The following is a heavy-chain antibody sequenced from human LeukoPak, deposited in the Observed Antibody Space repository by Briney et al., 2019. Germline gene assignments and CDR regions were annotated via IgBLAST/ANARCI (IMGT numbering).Heavy chain of an antibody. V-gene: IGHV1-24*01. Sequence: ASVKVSCKVSGYNVTEFFMHWVRQAPGKGLEWMGGFDPEHGEMIYAQKFQGRGTMADDTSTDKAYMELSSLRSDDTAVYYCSTDFGLYGGNAENFDYWGQGTLVTVSS. CDR1: GYNVTEFF. J-gene: IGHJ4*02. CDR2: FDPEHGEM. CDR3: STDFGLYGGNAENFDY. D-gene: IGHD4-23*01.